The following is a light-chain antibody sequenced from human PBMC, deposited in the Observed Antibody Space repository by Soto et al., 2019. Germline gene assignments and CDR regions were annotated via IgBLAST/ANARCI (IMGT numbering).Light chain of an antibody. CDR2: AAS. CDR1: QTVSSY. CDR3: QQRSNWPRT. J-gene: IGKJ4*01. Sequence: EIVLTQSPATLSLSPGERATLSCRASQTVSSYLVWYQQKPGQAPRLLIYAASNRATGIPARFSGSGSGTDFTLTISSLEPEDFAVYYCQQRSNWPRTFGGGTKVEIK. V-gene: IGKV3-11*01.